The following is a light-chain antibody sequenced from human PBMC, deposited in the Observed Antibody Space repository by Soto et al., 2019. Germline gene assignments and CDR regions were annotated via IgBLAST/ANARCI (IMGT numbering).Light chain of an antibody. CDR2: DVS. V-gene: IGLV2-14*01. Sequence: QSVLTQPASVSGSPGQSITISCTGTSSDVGLYNYVSWYQHHPGKAPKLMIYDVSDRPSGVSNRFSGSKSGNTASLTISGLQVEAGGDYYSTSYTSPSTVKFGGGTKLTVL. J-gene: IGLJ2*01. CDR1: SSDVGLYNY. CDR3: TSYTSPSTVK.